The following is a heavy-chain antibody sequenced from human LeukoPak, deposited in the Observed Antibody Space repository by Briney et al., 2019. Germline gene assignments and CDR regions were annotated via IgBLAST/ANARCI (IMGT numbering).Heavy chain of an antibody. Sequence: GGSLRLSCAASGFTFSSYAMSWVRQAPGKGLEWVSAISGSGGSTYYADSVKGRFTISRDNSKDTLYLQMNSRRAEDTAVYYFAKLRGNYDSSGYYFDYWGQGTLVTVSS. V-gene: IGHV3-23*01. CDR3: AKLRGNYDSSGYYFDY. J-gene: IGHJ4*02. CDR1: GFTFSSYA. CDR2: ISGSGGST. D-gene: IGHD3-22*01.